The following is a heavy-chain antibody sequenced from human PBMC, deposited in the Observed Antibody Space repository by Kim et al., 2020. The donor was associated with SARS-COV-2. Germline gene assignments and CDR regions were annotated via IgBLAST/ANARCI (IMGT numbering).Heavy chain of an antibody. V-gene: IGHV3-9*01. J-gene: IGHJ3*02. D-gene: IGHD3-9*01. CDR2: ISWNSGSI. Sequence: GGSLRLSCAASGFTFDDYAMHWVRQAPGKGLEWVSGISWNSGSIGYADSVKGRFTISRDNAKNSLYLQMNSLRAEDTALYYCAKDFFDYDILTGEHAFDIWGQGTMVTVSS. CDR3: AKDFFDYDILTGEHAFDI. CDR1: GFTFDDYA.